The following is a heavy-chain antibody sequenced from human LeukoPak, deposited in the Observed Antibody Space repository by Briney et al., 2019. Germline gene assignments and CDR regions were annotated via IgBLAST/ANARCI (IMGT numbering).Heavy chain of an antibody. CDR2: IYYSGST. CDR3: ARDCRGYCEFDP. Sequence: SQNLSLTCTVSGGSISSGGYYWSWIRQHPGKGLEWIGYIYYSGSTYYNPSLKSRVTISVDTSKNQFSLKLSSVTAADTAVYYCARDCRGYCEFDPWGQGTLVTVSS. CDR1: GGSISSGGYY. J-gene: IGHJ5*02. D-gene: IGHD2-15*01. V-gene: IGHV4-31*03.